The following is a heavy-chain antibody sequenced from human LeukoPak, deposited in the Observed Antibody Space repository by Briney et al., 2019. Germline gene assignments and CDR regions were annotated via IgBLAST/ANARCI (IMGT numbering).Heavy chain of an antibody. CDR1: GFTFSDYY. Sequence: GGTLRLSCAASGFTFSDYYMSWIRQAPGKGLEWVSYISSSGSTIYYADSVKGRFTISRDNAKNSLYLQMNSLRAEDTAVYYCARDHQYYDILTGYPSGYWGQGTLVTVSS. D-gene: IGHD3-9*01. CDR2: ISSSGSTI. CDR3: ARDHQYYDILTGYPSGY. J-gene: IGHJ4*02. V-gene: IGHV3-11*01.